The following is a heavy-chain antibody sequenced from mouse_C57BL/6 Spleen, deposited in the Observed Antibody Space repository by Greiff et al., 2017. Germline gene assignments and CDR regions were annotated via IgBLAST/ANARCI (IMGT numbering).Heavy chain of an antibody. V-gene: IGHV1-82*01. D-gene: IGHD2-2*01. Sequence: QVHVKQSGPELVKPGASVKISCKASGYAFSSSWMNWVKQRPGKGLEWIGRIYPGDGDTNYNGKFKGKATLTADKSSSTAYMQLSSLTSEDSAVYFCARRGGYDAWFAYWGQGTLVTVSA. CDR2: IYPGDGDT. CDR3: ARRGGYDAWFAY. CDR1: GYAFSSSW. J-gene: IGHJ3*01.